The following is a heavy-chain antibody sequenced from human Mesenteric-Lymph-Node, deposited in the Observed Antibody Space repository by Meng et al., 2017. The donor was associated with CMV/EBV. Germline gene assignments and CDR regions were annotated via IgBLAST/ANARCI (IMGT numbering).Heavy chain of an antibody. V-gene: IGHV1-69*02. CDR1: GGTFSSYT. CDR2: IIPILGIA. D-gene: IGHD2-2*01. Sequence: SVKVSCKASGGTFSSYTISWVRQAPGQGLEWMGRIIPILGIANYAQKFQGRVTITADKSTSTAYMELSSLRSEDTAVYYCARARRPLVGAFDIWGQGTMVTVSS. CDR3: ARARRPLVGAFDI. J-gene: IGHJ3*02.